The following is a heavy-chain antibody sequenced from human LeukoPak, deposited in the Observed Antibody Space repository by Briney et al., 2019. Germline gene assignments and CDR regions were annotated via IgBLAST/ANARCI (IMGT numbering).Heavy chain of an antibody. CDR2: FDPEDGET. Sequence: GASVKVSCKVSGYTLTELSMHWVRQAPGKGLEWMGGFDPEDGETIYAQKFQGRVTMTEDTSTDTAYMELSSLRSEDTAVYYCASEGYSSGWYTQTDAFDIWGQGTMVTVSS. D-gene: IGHD6-19*01. CDR3: ASEGYSSGWYTQTDAFDI. J-gene: IGHJ3*02. V-gene: IGHV1-24*01. CDR1: GYTLTELS.